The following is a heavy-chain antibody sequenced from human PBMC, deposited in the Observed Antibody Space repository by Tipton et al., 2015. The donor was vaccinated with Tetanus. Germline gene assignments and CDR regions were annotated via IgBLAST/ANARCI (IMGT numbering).Heavy chain of an antibody. V-gene: IGHV3-11*01. D-gene: IGHD6-6*01. J-gene: IGHJ3*02. CDR1: GFTLSDYY. Sequence: SLRLSCAASGFTLSDYYMSWIRQAPGKGLEWLSYISSSGATINYADSVKGRFTLSRDNSKNTLFLHMNSLRAEDTAVYFCAEDLRQLVRVDAFDTWGQGTLVTVSS. CDR2: ISSSGATI. CDR3: AEDLRQLVRVDAFDT.